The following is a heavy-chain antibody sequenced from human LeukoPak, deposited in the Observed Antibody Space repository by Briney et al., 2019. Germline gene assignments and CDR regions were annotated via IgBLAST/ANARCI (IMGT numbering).Heavy chain of an antibody. D-gene: IGHD6-6*01. CDR3: ARAHSSLLGWNFDY. CDR2: IYHSGST. V-gene: IGHV4-59*12. Sequence: PSETLSLTCTVSGGSISSYYWSWIRQPPGKGLEWIGYIYHSGSTYYNPSLKSRVTISVDRSKNQFSLKLSSVTAADTAVYYCARAHSSLLGWNFDYWGQGTLVTVSS. CDR1: GGSISSYY. J-gene: IGHJ4*02.